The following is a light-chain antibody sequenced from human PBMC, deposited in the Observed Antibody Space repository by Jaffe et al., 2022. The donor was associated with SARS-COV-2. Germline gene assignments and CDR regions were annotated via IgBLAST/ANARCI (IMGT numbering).Light chain of an antibody. J-gene: IGKJ1*01. CDR2: EAS. Sequence: DIQMTQSPSTLSASVGDRVTITCRASQSISSWLAWYQQRPGKAPKLLIYEASNLESGVPSSFSGGGSGTEFTLTISSLQPDDFATYYCQQYSDYPRTFGQGTKVEIK. V-gene: IGKV1-5*03. CDR3: QQYSDYPRT. CDR1: QSISSW.